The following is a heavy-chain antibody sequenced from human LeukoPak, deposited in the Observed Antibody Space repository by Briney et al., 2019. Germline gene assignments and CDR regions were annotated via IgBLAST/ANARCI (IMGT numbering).Heavy chain of an antibody. V-gene: IGHV4-39*07. J-gene: IGHJ5*02. Sequence: SETLSLTCTVSGGSISSSSYYWGWIRQPPGKGLEWIGSIYYSGSTYYNPSLKSRVTISVDTSKNQFSLKLSSVTAADTAVYYCARGQGGTMVRGASQFDPWGQGTLVTVSS. D-gene: IGHD3-10*01. CDR1: GGSISSSSYY. CDR2: IYYSGST. CDR3: ARGQGGTMVRGASQFDP.